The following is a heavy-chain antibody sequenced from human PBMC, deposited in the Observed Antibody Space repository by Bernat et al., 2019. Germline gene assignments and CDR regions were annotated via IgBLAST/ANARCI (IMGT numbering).Heavy chain of an antibody. Sequence: EVQLVESGGGLVKPGGSLRLSCAASGFTFSSFSFNWVRQAPGKGLEWVLYINGSNDYIYYADSVKGRFAISRDSAKNSLYLQMNSLRAEDTAVYYCVREKWGFDYWGQGTLVTVSS. J-gene: IGHJ4*02. V-gene: IGHV3-21*06. CDR2: INGSNDYI. CDR3: VREKWGFDY. D-gene: IGHD1-26*01. CDR1: GFTFSSFS.